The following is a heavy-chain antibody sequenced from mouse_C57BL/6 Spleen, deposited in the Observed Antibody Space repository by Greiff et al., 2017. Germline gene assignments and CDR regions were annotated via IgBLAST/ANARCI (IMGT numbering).Heavy chain of an antibody. CDR2: IRNKANGYTT. D-gene: IGHD4-1*02. V-gene: IGHV7-3*01. CDR3: ASRNWDGYFDV. J-gene: IGHJ1*03. Sequence: EVKLMESGGGLVQPGGSLSLSCAASGFPFTDYYMSWVRQPPGKALEWLGFIRNKANGYTTAYSASVKGRFTISRDNSQSILYLQMNALRAEDSATYYCASRNWDGYFDVWGTGTTVTVSS. CDR1: GFPFTDYY.